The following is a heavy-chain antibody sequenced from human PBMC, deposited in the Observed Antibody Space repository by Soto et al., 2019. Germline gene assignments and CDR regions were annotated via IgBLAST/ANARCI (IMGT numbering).Heavy chain of an antibody. V-gene: IGHV3-23*01. D-gene: IGHD2-2*02. CDR3: AKDRMSAAIGHVGPFDY. CDR2: ISGSGGST. CDR1: GFTFSSYA. J-gene: IGHJ4*02. Sequence: GGSLRLSCAASGFTFSSYAMSWVRQAPGKGLEWVSAISGSGGSTYYADSVKGRFTISRDNSKNTLYLQMNSLRAEDTAVYYCAKDRMSAAIGHVGPFDYWGQGTLVTVSS.